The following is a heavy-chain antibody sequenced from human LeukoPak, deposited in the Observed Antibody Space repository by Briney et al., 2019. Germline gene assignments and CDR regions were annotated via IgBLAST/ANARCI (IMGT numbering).Heavy chain of an antibody. Sequence: GGSLRLSCAASGFTFSSYSMNWVRQAPGKGLEWVSYISSSSSTIYYADSVKGRFTISRDNAKNSLYLQMNSLRAEDTAVYYCAKVASKDYYYYYMDVWGKGTTVTVSS. CDR3: AKVASKDYYYYYMDV. CDR1: GFTFSSYS. J-gene: IGHJ6*03. V-gene: IGHV3-48*04. CDR2: ISSSSSTI.